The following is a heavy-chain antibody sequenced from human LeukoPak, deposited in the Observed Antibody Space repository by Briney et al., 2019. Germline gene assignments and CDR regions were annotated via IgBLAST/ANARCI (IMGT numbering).Heavy chain of an antibody. D-gene: IGHD5-12*01. J-gene: IGHJ4*02. Sequence: SETLSLTCSVSGGSITSDSHYWGWIRQPPGKGLQWIGLIYYDGSAYYNLSLKSRLTISIDTSKSQFSLQLSSVTAADTAVYYCARHGGRVMATIEDYWGQGTLVIVSS. V-gene: IGHV4-39*01. CDR2: IYYDGSA. CDR1: GGSITSDSHY. CDR3: ARHGGRVMATIEDY.